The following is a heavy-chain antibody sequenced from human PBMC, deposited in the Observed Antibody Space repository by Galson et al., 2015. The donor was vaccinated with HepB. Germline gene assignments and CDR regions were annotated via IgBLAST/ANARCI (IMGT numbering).Heavy chain of an antibody. CDR3: AKLREAAAGFFDY. J-gene: IGHJ4*02. V-gene: IGHV3-23*01. CDR2: ISGSGGST. D-gene: IGHD6-13*01. CDR1: GFTFSSYA. Sequence: SLRLSCAASGFTFSSYAMSWVRQAPGKGLEWVSAISGSGGSTYYADSVKGRFTISRDNSKNTLYLQMNSLRTEDTAVYYCAKLREAAAGFFDYWGQGTLVTVSS.